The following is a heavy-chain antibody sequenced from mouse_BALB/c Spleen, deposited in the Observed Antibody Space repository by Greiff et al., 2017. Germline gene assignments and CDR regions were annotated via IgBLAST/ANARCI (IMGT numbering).Heavy chain of an antibody. CDR1: GYTFTSYY. J-gene: IGHJ3*01. V-gene: IGHV1S56*01. D-gene: IGHD2-1*01. CDR2: IYPGNVNT. Sequence: QVQLQQSGPELVKPGASVRISCKASGYTFTSYYIHWMKQRPGQGLEWIGWIYPGNVNTKYNEKFKGKATLTADKSSSTAYMQLSSLTSEDSAVYFCASGGNYWFAYWGQGTLVTVSA. CDR3: ASGGNYWFAY.